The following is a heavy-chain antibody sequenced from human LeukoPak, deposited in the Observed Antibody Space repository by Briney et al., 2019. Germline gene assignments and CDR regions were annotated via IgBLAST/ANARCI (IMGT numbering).Heavy chain of an antibody. CDR1: GFTFSSYS. CDR2: ISSSSSTI. J-gene: IGHJ3*02. CDR3: ARDGELGSPADAFDI. Sequence: PGGSLRLSCAASGFTFSSYSMNWARQAPGKGLEWVSYISSSSSTIQYADSVKGRFTISRDNAKNSLFLQMNSLRAEDAAVYYCARDGELGSPADAFDIWGQGTMVTVSS. V-gene: IGHV3-48*01. D-gene: IGHD1-26*01.